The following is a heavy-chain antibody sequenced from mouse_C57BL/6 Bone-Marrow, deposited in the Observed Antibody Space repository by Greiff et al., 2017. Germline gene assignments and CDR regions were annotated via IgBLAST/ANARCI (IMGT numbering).Heavy chain of an antibody. CDR3: ARSGGNEIYYAMDY. CDR1: GYTFTSYW. CDR2: IHPNSGST. Sequence: QVQLQQPGAELVKPGASVKLSCKASGYTFTSYWMHWVKQRPGQGLEWIGMIHPNSGSTNYNEKFKSKDTLTVDKSSSTAYMQLSSLTSEDSAVYYCARSGGNEIYYAMDYWGQGTSVTVSS. J-gene: IGHJ4*01. V-gene: IGHV1-64*01. D-gene: IGHD2-1*01.